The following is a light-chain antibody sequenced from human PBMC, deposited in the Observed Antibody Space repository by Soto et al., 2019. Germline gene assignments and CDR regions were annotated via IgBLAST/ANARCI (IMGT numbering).Light chain of an antibody. CDR1: QSVSSY. Sequence: EIMLTQSQATLSLSPGEGGTLSCRASQSVSSYLAWYQQKPGQAPRLLIYDASNRATGIPARFSGSGSGTDFTLTISSLEPEDFAVYYCQQRSNWPPTFGQGTKVDIK. CDR3: QQRSNWPPT. CDR2: DAS. V-gene: IGKV3-11*01. J-gene: IGKJ1*01.